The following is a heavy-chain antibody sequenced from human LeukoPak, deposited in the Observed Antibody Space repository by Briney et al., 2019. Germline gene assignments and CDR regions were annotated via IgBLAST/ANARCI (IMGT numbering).Heavy chain of an antibody. Sequence: SQTLSLTCAISGDSVSSNSAAWNWIRQSPSRGLEWLGRTYYRSKWYNDYAVSVKGRITINPDTSKNQFSLQLNSVTPEDTAVYYCARDKRDYYDGSGYYHDAFDIWGQGTMVTVSS. D-gene: IGHD3-22*01. V-gene: IGHV6-1*01. CDR1: GDSVSSNSAA. CDR2: TYYRSKWYN. J-gene: IGHJ3*02. CDR3: ARDKRDYYDGSGYYHDAFDI.